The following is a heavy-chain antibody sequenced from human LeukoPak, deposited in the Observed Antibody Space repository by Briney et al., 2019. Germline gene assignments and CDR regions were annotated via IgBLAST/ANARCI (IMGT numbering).Heavy chain of an antibody. CDR2: ISYDGSNK. J-gene: IGHJ4*02. V-gene: IGHV3-30*18. D-gene: IGHD2-21*02. Sequence: PGGSLRLSCAASGFTFSSYGMHWVRQAPGKGLEWVAVISYDGSNKYYADSVKGRFTISRDNSKNTLYLQMNSLRAEDTAVYYCAKCDGGDCYYFDYWGQGTLVTVSS. CDR1: GFTFSSYG. CDR3: AKCDGGDCYYFDY.